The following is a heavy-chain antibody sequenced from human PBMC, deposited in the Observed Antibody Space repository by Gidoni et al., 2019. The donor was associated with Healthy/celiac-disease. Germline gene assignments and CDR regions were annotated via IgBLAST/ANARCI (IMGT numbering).Heavy chain of an antibody. V-gene: IGHV4-34*01. CDR3: ANKAMGGALDY. CDR1: GGSFSGYY. Sequence: QVQLQQWGAGLLKPSATLSLTCAVYGGSFSGYYWSWIRQPPGKGLEWIGEINHSGSTNYNPSLKSRVTISVDTSKNQFSLKLSSVTAADTAVYYCANKAMGGALDYWGQGTLVTVSS. CDR2: INHSGST. D-gene: IGHD3-16*01. J-gene: IGHJ4*02.